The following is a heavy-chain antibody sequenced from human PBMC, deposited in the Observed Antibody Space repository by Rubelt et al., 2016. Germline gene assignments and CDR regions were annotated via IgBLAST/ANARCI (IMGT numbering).Heavy chain of an antibody. CDR2: INHSGNT. J-gene: IGHJ6*03. D-gene: IGHD2-8*01. V-gene: IGHV4-34*01. CDR1: GGSFSFYY. CDR3: ARGLAAGCHMDV. Sequence: QVQLQQWGAGLLKPSETLSLTCAVSGGSFSFYYWSWIRQPPGKGLEWIGEINHSGNTNSNPSLKSRVTISVDTSKTQFSLKLSSVTAADTAVYYCARGLAAGCHMDVWGKGTTVTVSS.